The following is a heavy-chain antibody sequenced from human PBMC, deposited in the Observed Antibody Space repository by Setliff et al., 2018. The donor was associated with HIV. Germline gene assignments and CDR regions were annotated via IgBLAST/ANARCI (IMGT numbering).Heavy chain of an antibody. CDR1: GDPITGGEYY. J-gene: IGHJ4*02. Sequence: SETLSLTCTVSGDPITGGEYYWSWIRQHPEKGLEFIGYIYFSGSTYYNPSLKSRITISLDRSKNQFSLRMTSVTAADTAVYYCARDFFVVWGQGTRVPSPQ. V-gene: IGHV4-31*03. D-gene: IGHD3-16*02. CDR2: IYFSGST. CDR3: ARDFFVV.